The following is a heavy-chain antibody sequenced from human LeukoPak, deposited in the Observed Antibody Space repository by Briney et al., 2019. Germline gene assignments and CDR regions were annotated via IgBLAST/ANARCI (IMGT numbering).Heavy chain of an antibody. J-gene: IGHJ4*02. D-gene: IGHD2-15*01. V-gene: IGHV3-23*01. CDR2: ISGSGAST. Sequence: GGSLRLSCAASGFTFSSYAMSWVRQAPGKGLEWVSAISGSGASTYYADSVKGRFTISRDNSKNTLYVQMNSLRTEDTAVYYCTTDICGGGSCYYRGYWGQGTLVTVSS. CDR1: GFTFSSYA. CDR3: TTDICGGGSCYYRGY.